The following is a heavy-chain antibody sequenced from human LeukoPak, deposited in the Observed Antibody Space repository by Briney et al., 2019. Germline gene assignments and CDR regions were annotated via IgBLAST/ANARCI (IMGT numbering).Heavy chain of an antibody. CDR1: GGSIRSYY. D-gene: IGHD1-1*01. CDR3: ARDRELGY. V-gene: IGHV4-59*01. J-gene: IGHJ4*02. Sequence: PSETLSLTCTVSGGSIRSYYWSWIRQPPGKGLEWIGWSYHRGSTSYNPSLKSRVAISVDTSKNQFSLKLSSGTAADTAVYYCARDRELGYWGQGTLVTVSS. CDR2: SYHRGST.